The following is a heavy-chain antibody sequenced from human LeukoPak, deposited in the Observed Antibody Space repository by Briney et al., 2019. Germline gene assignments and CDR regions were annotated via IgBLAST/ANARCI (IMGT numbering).Heavy chain of an antibody. CDR2: IYYSGST. CDR1: GGSISSYY. J-gene: IGHJ5*02. Sequence: SETLSLTCTVSGGSISSYYWSWIRQPPGKGLEWIGYIYYSGSTNYNPSLKSRVTISLDTSKNQFSLKLSSVTAADTAVYYCARDARYCSGGSCYPGWFDTWGQGTLVTVSS. D-gene: IGHD2-15*01. V-gene: IGHV4-59*01. CDR3: ARDARYCSGGSCYPGWFDT.